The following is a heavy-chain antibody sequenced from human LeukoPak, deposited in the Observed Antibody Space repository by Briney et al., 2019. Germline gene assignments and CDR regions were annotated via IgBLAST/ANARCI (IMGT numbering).Heavy chain of an antibody. Sequence: PGGSLRLSCAASGFTYSSYSMHWVRQAPGKGLEWVSSISSSSSYIYYADSVKGRFTISRHNAKNSLYLQMNSLRAEDTAVYYCAGSVEYSSSAAGDYWGQRTLVTVSS. CDR2: ISSSSSYI. J-gene: IGHJ4*02. V-gene: IGHV3-21*01. D-gene: IGHD6-6*01. CDR1: GFTYSSYS. CDR3: AGSVEYSSSAAGDY.